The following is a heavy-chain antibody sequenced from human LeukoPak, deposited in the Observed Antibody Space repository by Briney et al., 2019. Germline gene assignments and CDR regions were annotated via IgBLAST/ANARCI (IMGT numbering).Heavy chain of an antibody. CDR1: GGSISSYY. J-gene: IGHJ4*02. CDR3: ARDPTTYYDFWSGYFDFDY. V-gene: IGHV4-4*07. Sequence: SETLSLTCTVSGGSISSYYWSWIRRPAGKGLEWIGRIYTSGSTNYNPSLKSRVTMSVDTSKNQFSLKLSSVTAADTAVYYCARDPTTYYDFWSGYFDFDYWGQGTLVTVSS. D-gene: IGHD3-3*01. CDR2: IYTSGST.